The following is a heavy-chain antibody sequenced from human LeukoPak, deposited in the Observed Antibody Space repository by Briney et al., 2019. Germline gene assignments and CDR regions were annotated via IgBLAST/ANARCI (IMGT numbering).Heavy chain of an antibody. V-gene: IGHV3-7*01. CDR2: IRQDGSEK. D-gene: IGHD6-19*01. Sequence: GGSLRLSCEVSGFTFTDFWMNWVRQAPGKGPEWVASIRQDGSEKTYVDSVKGRFTISRDNTKNSLSLQLNGLRAEDTAVYYCAKDSVISSGWYCFDYWGQGTLVTVSS. J-gene: IGHJ4*02. CDR3: AKDSVISSGWYCFDY. CDR1: GFTFTDFW.